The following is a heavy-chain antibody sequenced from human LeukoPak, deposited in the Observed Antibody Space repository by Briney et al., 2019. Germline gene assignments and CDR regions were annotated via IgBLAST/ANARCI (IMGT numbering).Heavy chain of an antibody. V-gene: IGHV4-59*01. CDR3: ARAYYSNYAPYYFDY. CDR2: IYYSGST. D-gene: IGHD4-11*01. Sequence: TSSETLSLTCTVSGGSIGSYYWSWIRQPPGKGLEWIGCIYYSGSTNYNPSLKSRVTISVDTSKDQFSLKLSSVTAADTAVYYCARAYYSNYAPYYFDYWGQGTLVTVSS. CDR1: GGSIGSYY. J-gene: IGHJ4*02.